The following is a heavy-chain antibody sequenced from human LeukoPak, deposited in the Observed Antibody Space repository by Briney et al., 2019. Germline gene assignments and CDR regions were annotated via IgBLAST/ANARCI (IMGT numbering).Heavy chain of an antibody. J-gene: IGHJ3*02. Sequence: SETLSLTCTVSGGSISSSSYYWGWIRQPPGKGLEWIGSIYYSGSTYYNPSLKSRVTISVDTSKNQFSLKLSSVTAADTAVYYCARSRSKHWLVLHAFDIWGQGTMVTVSS. CDR3: ARSRSKHWLVLHAFDI. V-gene: IGHV4-39*07. CDR2: IYYSGST. D-gene: IGHD6-19*01. CDR1: GGSISSSSYY.